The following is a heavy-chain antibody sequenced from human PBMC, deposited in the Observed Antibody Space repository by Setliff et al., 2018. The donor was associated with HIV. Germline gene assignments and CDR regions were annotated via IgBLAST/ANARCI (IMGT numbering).Heavy chain of an antibody. V-gene: IGHV4-39*01. CDR2: IYYSGST. CDR3: ARWHPPYGFWEEDY. Sequence: PSETLSLTCTVSGGSLSSSNYYCGWIRQPPGKGLEWIGNIYYSGSTYYNPSLKTRVTISVDGSKNQFSLKLKSVTAADTAVYYCARWHPPYGFWEEDYWGQGTLVTVSS. J-gene: IGHJ4*02. CDR1: GGSLSSSNYY. D-gene: IGHD3-10*01.